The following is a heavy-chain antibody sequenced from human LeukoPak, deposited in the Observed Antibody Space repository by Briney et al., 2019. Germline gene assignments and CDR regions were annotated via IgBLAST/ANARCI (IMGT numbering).Heavy chain of an antibody. CDR2: IYYSGST. CDR1: GGSISSSSYY. V-gene: IGHV4-39*01. Sequence: SETLSLTCTVSGGSISSSSYYWGWIRQPPGKGLEWIGIIYYSGSTYSNPSLQSRVTISVDTSKNQFSLKLNSVTAADTAVYYCASFYCSSGSCYQYFSYYYMDVWGKGTTVTISS. CDR3: ASFYCSSGSCYQYFSYYYMDV. D-gene: IGHD2-15*01. J-gene: IGHJ6*03.